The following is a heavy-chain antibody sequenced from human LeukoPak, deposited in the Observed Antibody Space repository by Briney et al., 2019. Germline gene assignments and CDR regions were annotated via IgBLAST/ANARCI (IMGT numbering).Heavy chain of an antibody. Sequence: SETLSLTCTVSGGSISSGGYYWSWIRQHPGKGLEWIGYIYSSGSTYYNPSLKSRVTISVDTSKNQFSLKLSSVTAADTAVYYCARSEGQSVNWFDPWGQGTLVTVSS. CDR2: IYSSGST. J-gene: IGHJ5*02. CDR3: ARSEGQSVNWFDP. CDR1: GGSISSGGYY. V-gene: IGHV4-31*03.